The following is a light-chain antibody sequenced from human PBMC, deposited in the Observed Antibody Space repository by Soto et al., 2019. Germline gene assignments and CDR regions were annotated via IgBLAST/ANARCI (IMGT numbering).Light chain of an antibody. V-gene: IGKV4-1*01. CDR2: WAS. J-gene: IGKJ2*01. Sequence: DIVMTQSPDSLAVSLGERAAITCRSSQAVFRDSSGRHLLAWYQQKPGQPPKLLLYWASTRESGVPDRFSGSGFGTDFTLTIRSLQAEDVAADYCQHFYCPPLFTFGQGTKLEI. CDR3: QHFYCPPLFT. CDR1: QAVFRDSSGRHL.